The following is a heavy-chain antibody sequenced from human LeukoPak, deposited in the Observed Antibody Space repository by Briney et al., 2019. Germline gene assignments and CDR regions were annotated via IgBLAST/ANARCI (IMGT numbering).Heavy chain of an antibody. CDR2: ISYDGSNK. V-gene: IGHV3-30-3*01. Sequence: GGSLRLSCAASGFTFSSYAMHWVRQAPGKGLGWVAVISYDGSNKYYADSVKGRFTISRDNSKNTLYLQMNSLRAEDTAVYYCAKGPLYYDILTGYYRYWGQGTLVTVSS. D-gene: IGHD3-9*01. J-gene: IGHJ4*02. CDR1: GFTFSSYA. CDR3: AKGPLYYDILTGYYRY.